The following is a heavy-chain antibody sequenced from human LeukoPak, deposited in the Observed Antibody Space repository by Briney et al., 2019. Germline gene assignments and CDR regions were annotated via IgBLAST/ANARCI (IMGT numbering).Heavy chain of an antibody. Sequence: SETLSLTCAVYGGSFSGYYWSWLRQPPGKGLEWIGEIIHSGSTNYNPSLKSQVTKSVDTSKNQFSLKLSSVTAADTAVYYCARVRSIVVVPANTRFDYWGQGTLVTVSS. CDR1: GGSFSGYY. CDR3: ARVRSIVVVPANTRFDY. CDR2: IIHSGST. V-gene: IGHV4-34*12. J-gene: IGHJ4*02. D-gene: IGHD2-2*01.